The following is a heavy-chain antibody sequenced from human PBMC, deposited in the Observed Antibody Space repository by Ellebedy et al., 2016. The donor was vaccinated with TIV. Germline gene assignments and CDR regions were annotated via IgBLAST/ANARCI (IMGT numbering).Heavy chain of an antibody. CDR2: MNPNSGNT. V-gene: IGHV1-8*01. Sequence: ASVKVSCKASGYTFTSYDINWVRQATGQGLEWMGWMNPNSGNTGYAQKFQGRVTMTRNTSISTAYMELSSLRSEDTAVYYCARYASRSGARGYDFWSGGHDAFDIWGQGTMITVSS. J-gene: IGHJ3*02. CDR1: GYTFTSYD. D-gene: IGHD3-3*01. CDR3: ARYASRSGARGYDFWSGGHDAFDI.